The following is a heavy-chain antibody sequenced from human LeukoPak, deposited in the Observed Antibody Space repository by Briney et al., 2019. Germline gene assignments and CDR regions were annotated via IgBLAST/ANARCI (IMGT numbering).Heavy chain of an antibody. CDR1: GSTFSSYW. Sequence: GGSLRLSCAASGSTFSSYWMSWVRQAPGKGLEWVANIKQDGSEKYYVDSVKGRFTISRDNAKNSLYLQMNSLRAEDTAVYYCARDRYCSGGSCYYGMDVWGQGTTVTVSS. D-gene: IGHD2-15*01. V-gene: IGHV3-7*01. CDR3: ARDRYCSGGSCYYGMDV. CDR2: IKQDGSEK. J-gene: IGHJ6*02.